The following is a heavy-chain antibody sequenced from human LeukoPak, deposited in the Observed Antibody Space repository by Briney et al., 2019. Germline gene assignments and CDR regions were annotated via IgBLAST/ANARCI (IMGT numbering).Heavy chain of an antibody. V-gene: IGHV4-39*07. D-gene: IGHD5-18*01. CDR2: IYYSGST. J-gene: IGHJ4*02. CDR1: GGSISSSSYY. Sequence: SETLSLTCTVSGGSISSSSYYWGWIRQPPGKGLDWIGSIYYSGSTYYNPSLKSRVTISVDTSKNQFSLKLSSVTAADTAVYYCARRPNVDTAMVDYWGQGTLVTVSS. CDR3: ARRPNVDTAMVDY.